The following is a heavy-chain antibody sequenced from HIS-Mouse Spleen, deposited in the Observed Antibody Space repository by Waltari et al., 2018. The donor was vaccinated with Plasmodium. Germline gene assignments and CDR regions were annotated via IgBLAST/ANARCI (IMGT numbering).Heavy chain of an antibody. CDR3: ARGRGACFDY. Sequence: QLQLQESGPGLVKPSETLSLTCTVSGGSISSSSYYWGWIRQPPGKGLEGIGSIYYSGSTYYNPSLKSRVTISVDTSKNQFSLKLSSVTAADTAVYYCARGRGACFDYWGQGTLVTVSS. D-gene: IGHD3-16*01. J-gene: IGHJ4*02. CDR2: IYYSGST. CDR1: GGSISSSSYY. V-gene: IGHV4-39*07.